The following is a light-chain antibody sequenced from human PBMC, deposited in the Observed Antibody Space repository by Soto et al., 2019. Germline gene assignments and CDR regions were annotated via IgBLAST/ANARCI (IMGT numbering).Light chain of an antibody. CDR1: QSVSSN. J-gene: IGKJ2*01. CDR2: GAS. V-gene: IGKV3-15*01. CDR3: QQYNSWPDT. Sequence: EIVMTQSPATLSVSPGERATLSCRASQSVSSNLAWYQQKPGQAPRLLIYGASTRATGIPARFSGSRSGTEFTLTISRLQSEDFAVYYCQQYNSWPDTFGQGTKLEIK.